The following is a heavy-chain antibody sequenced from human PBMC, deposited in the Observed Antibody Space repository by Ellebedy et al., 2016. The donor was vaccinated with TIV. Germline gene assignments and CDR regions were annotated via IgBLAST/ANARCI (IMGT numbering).Heavy chain of an antibody. CDR1: GFTFSSYA. CDR2: ISYDGSNK. D-gene: IGHD3-22*01. CDR3: ARPRGRYYYDSSGYYSDAFDI. Sequence: GGSLRLSCAASGFTFSSYAMHWVRQAPGKGLEWVAVISYDGSNKYYADSVKGRFTITRDNSKNTLYLQMNSLRAEDTAVYYCARPRGRYYYDSSGYYSDAFDIWGQGTMVTVSS. V-gene: IGHV3-30-3*01. J-gene: IGHJ3*02.